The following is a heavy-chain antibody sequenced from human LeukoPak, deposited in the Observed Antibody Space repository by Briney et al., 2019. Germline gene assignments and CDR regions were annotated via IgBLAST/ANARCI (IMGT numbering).Heavy chain of an antibody. V-gene: IGHV3-23*01. D-gene: IGHD3-10*01. J-gene: IGHJ4*02. CDR2: MSGGGGSI. CDR3: AKGHRIRGLITFDY. Sequence: GGSVRLFCTAWGFTFSSCAMTGLRRARWRGVEGGSGMSGGGGSIYYADSVKGRFTISRDNSKNTIYLQMNNLGVEDTAVYYCAKGHRIRGLITFDYWGQGTLVTVSS. CDR1: GFTFSSCA.